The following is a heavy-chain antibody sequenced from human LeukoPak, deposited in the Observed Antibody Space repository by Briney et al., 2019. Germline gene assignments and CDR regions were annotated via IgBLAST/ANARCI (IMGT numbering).Heavy chain of an antibody. CDR3: ARRPHYYGSGRSIDY. V-gene: IGHV4-39*01. J-gene: IGHJ4*02. Sequence: SETLSLTCNVSGGSISSGSYYWGWIRQPPGKGLEWIGSIYYSGSPYYNPSLKSRLTISVDTSKNQFSLKLSSVTAADTAVYYCARRPHYYGSGRSIDYWGQGTLVTVSS. D-gene: IGHD3-10*01. CDR1: GGSISSGSYY. CDR2: IYYSGSP.